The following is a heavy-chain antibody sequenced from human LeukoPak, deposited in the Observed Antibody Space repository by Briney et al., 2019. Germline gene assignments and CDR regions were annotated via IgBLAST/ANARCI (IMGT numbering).Heavy chain of an antibody. Sequence: GGSLRLSCAASGFTFSSYSMNWVRQAPGKGLEWVSSISSSSSYIYYADSVKGRFTISRDNAKNSLYLQMNSLRAEDTAVYYCARLGGEWELRTWDYWGQGTLVTVSS. V-gene: IGHV3-21*01. D-gene: IGHD1-26*01. CDR1: GFTFSSYS. CDR3: ARLGGEWELRTWDY. J-gene: IGHJ4*02. CDR2: ISSSSSYI.